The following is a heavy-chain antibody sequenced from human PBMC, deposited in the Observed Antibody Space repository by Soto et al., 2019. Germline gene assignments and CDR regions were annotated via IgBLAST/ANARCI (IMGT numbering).Heavy chain of an antibody. V-gene: IGHV3-33*01. D-gene: IGHD5-12*01. CDR3: ARDPVRWLQFPPDY. CDR2: IWYDGSNK. Sequence: QVQLVESGGGVVQPGRSLRLSCAASGFTFSSYGMHWVRQAPGKGLEWVAVIWYDGSNKYYADSVKGRFTISRDNSKNTLYLQMNSLRAEDTAVYYCARDPVRWLQFPPDYWGQGPLVTVSS. CDR1: GFTFSSYG. J-gene: IGHJ4*02.